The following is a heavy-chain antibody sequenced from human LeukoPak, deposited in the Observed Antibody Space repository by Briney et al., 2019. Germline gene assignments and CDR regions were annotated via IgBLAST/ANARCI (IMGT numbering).Heavy chain of an antibody. Sequence: PSQTLPLTCTVSGGAISSGSYYWSWIRQPAGKGPEWIGRIYTSGSTNYNPSLKSRVTISVDTSKNQFSLKLSSVTAADTAVYYCARDTLGYCSSTSCNYYYYYMDVWGKGTTVTVSS. CDR1: GGAISSGSYY. V-gene: IGHV4-61*02. CDR3: ARDTLGYCSSTSCNYYYYYMDV. CDR2: IYTSGST. J-gene: IGHJ6*03. D-gene: IGHD2-2*01.